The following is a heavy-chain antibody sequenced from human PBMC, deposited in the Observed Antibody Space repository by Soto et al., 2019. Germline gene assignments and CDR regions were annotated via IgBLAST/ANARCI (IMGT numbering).Heavy chain of an antibody. CDR3: AREGDSTGYYSGIYFEY. J-gene: IGHJ4*02. CDR1: GFTFSISN. CDR2: ISGSSNYI. Sequence: EVQLVESGGALVKPGESLRLSCAASGFTFSISNMAWVRQAPGKGLEWVSAISGSSNYIYYVDSVKGRFTISRDNAKNSLCLQMNSLSAEDTAVYYCAREGDSTGYYSGIYFEYWGQGSLVTVSS. V-gene: IGHV3-21*01. D-gene: IGHD3-22*01.